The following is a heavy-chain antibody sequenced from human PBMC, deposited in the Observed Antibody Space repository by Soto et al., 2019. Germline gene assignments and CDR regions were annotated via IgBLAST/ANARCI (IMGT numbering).Heavy chain of an antibody. D-gene: IGHD3-22*01. Sequence: SETLSLTCTVSGGSISSGGYYWSWIRQHPGKGLEWIGYIYYSGSTYYNPSLKSRVTISVDTSKNQFSLKLSSVTAADTAVYYCARGLTKNYYDSSGYYRFDYWGQGTLVTVSS. CDR1: GGSISSGGYY. CDR2: IYYSGST. CDR3: ARGLTKNYYDSSGYYRFDY. J-gene: IGHJ4*02. V-gene: IGHV4-31*03.